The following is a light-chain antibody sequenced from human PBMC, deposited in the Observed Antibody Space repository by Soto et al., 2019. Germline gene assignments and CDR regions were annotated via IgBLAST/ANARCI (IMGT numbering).Light chain of an antibody. Sequence: DIQMTQSPSTLSASVGDRVTITCRASQSISSWLAWYQQKPGKAPKLLIYKASSLESGVPSRFSGSGSGTEFTLTISSLQPDDSATYYCQQYSSLYTFGQGTKVDIK. V-gene: IGKV1-5*03. CDR2: KAS. J-gene: IGKJ2*01. CDR1: QSISSW. CDR3: QQYSSLYT.